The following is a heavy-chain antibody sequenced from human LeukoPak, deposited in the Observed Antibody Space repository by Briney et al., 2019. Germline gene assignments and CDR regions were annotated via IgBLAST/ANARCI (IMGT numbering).Heavy chain of an antibody. V-gene: IGHV4-39*01. CDR3: ARHIEYQLLPTSDFDY. J-gene: IGHJ4*02. CDR2: IYYSGST. D-gene: IGHD2-2*01. Sequence: SETLSLTCTVSGGSISSSSYYWGWIRQPPGKGLEWIGSIYYSGSTYYNPSLKSRVSISVDTSKNQFSLKLSSVTAADTAVYYCARHIEYQLLPTSDFDYWGQGTLVTVSS. CDR1: GGSISSSSYY.